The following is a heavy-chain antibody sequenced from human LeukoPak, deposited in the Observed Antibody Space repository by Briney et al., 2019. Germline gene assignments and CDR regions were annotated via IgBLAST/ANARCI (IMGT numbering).Heavy chain of an antibody. J-gene: IGHJ4*02. CDR3: ARSSIVEATGYFDY. V-gene: IGHV1-2*02. Sequence: ASVKVSCKASGYTFTGYYMHWVRQAPGQGLEWMGWINPNSGGTNYAQKFQGRVTMTRDTSISTAYMELSRLRSDDTAVYYCARSSIVEATGYFDYWGQGTLVTVSS. CDR2: INPNSGGT. D-gene: IGHD1-26*01. CDR1: GYTFTGYY.